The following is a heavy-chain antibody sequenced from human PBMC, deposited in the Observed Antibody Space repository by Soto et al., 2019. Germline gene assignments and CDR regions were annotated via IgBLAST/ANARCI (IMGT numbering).Heavy chain of an antibody. D-gene: IGHD3-3*01. CDR1: GFTFSSYA. V-gene: IGHV3-30-3*01. J-gene: IGHJ4*02. CDR3: ARGGDITIFGVVMHVFDY. CDR2: ISYDGSNK. Sequence: QVQLVESGGGVVQPGRSLRLSCAASGFTFSSYAMHWVRQAPGKGLERVAVISYDGSNKYYADSVKGRFTISRDNSKNTLYLQMNSLRAEDTAVYYCARGGDITIFGVVMHVFDYWGQGTLVTVSS.